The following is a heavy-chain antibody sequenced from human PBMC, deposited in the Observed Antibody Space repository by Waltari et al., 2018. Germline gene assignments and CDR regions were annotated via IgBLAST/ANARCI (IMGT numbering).Heavy chain of an antibody. CDR3: ARVAASSSGYYYYGMDV. D-gene: IGHD6-6*01. CDR2: IIPIFGTA. J-gene: IGHJ6*02. Sequence: QVQMVQSGAEVKKPGSSVKVSCKASGGPFSSYAIRWVRQAPGQGLEWMGRIIPIFGTANYAQKFQGRVTITADKSTSTAYMELSSLRSEDTAVYYCARVAASSSGYYYYGMDVWGQGTTVTVSS. V-gene: IGHV1-69*08. CDR1: GGPFSSYA.